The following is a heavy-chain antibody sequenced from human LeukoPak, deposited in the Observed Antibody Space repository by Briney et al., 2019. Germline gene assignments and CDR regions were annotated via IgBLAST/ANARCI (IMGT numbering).Heavy chain of an antibody. CDR3: AKGGVGSVGAFAY. V-gene: IGHV3-23*01. D-gene: IGHD2-15*01. CDR2: ISSSGGST. CDR1: GFTFSSYA. Sequence: PGGSLRLSCAASGFTFSSYAMSWVRQAPGKGLEWVSSISSSGGSTYYADSVKGRFTISRDNSKNTLYLQMNSLRAEDTAAYYCAKGGVGSVGAFAYWGQGSLVTVSA. J-gene: IGHJ4*02.